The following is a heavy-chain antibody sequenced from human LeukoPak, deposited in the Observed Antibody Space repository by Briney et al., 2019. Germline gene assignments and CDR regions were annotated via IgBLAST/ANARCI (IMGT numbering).Heavy chain of an antibody. CDR2: INAGSGNT. CDR3: ARGAGYSSQNWFDP. D-gene: IGHD6-19*01. Sequence: ASVKVSCKASGYIFSNYAIHWVRQAPGQRLEWMGWINAGSGNTKYSQEFQGRVTITRDTSASTTYMDLSSLRSEDMAVYYCARGAGYSSQNWFDPWGQGTLVTVSS. J-gene: IGHJ5*02. CDR1: GYIFSNYA. V-gene: IGHV1-3*03.